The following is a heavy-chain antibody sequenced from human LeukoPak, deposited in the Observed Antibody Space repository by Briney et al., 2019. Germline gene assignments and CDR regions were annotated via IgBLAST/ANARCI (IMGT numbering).Heavy chain of an antibody. Sequence: PGGSLRLSCAASGFTFSSYGMHWVRQAPGKGLEWVAFIRYDGSNKYYADSVKGRFTISRDNSKNTLYLQMNSLRAEDTAVYYCAKDPPSYPGYFDYWGQGTLVTVSS. CDR1: GFTFSSYG. CDR3: AKDPPSYPGYFDY. J-gene: IGHJ4*02. V-gene: IGHV3-30*02. CDR2: IRYDGSNK.